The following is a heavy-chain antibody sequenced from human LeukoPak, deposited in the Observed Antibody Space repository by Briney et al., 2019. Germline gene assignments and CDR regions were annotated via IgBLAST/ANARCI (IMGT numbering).Heavy chain of an antibody. CDR3: ARPLRDGSYDAFDI. CDR2: IYPGDSLT. V-gene: IGHV5-51*01. D-gene: IGHD2-15*01. CDR1: GYNFTNYW. Sequence: GESLRISCQDSGYNFTNYWIGWVRQMPGKGLEWMGIIYPGDSLTRYSPSFQGHVTISADRSITTAYLQWSSLTAADTAMYYCARPLRDGSYDAFDIWGQGTRVTVSS. J-gene: IGHJ3*02.